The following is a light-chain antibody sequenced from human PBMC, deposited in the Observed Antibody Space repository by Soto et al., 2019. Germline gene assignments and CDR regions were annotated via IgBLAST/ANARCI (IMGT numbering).Light chain of an antibody. CDR2: DVS. CDR1: NNDIGADKF. J-gene: IGLJ1*01. V-gene: IGLV2-14*03. Sequence: QSALTQPASVSGSPGQSITITCTGCNNDIGADKFVSWYQQHPGEAPKLIIFDVSNRPSRVSHRFSGSKSGNTASLTISRLQPEDESDYYCTSFTTNLAFVFGTGTKLTVL. CDR3: TSFTTNLAFV.